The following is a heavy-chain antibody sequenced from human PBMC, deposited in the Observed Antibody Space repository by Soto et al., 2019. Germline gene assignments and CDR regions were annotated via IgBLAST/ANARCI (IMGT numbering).Heavy chain of an antibody. CDR3: ARVYCSTNTCYGYYAMDV. Sequence: GASVKVSCKAFGYTFTNYAMHWVRQAPGQGLEWMGWINAGDGNTKYSQKFQDRVTITRDTSASTAYMELSSLRSEDTAVYYCARVYCSTNTCYGYYAMDVWGQGTTVTVSS. J-gene: IGHJ6*02. CDR1: GYTFTNYA. CDR2: INAGDGNT. D-gene: IGHD2-2*01. V-gene: IGHV1-3*01.